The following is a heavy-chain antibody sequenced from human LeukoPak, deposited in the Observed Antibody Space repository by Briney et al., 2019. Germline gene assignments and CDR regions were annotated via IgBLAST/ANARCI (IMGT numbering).Heavy chain of an antibody. Sequence: PGGSLRLSCAASGFTVSSNYMSWVRQAPGKGLEWVSVIYSGGSTYYADSVKGRFTISRDNAKNTLDLQMNSLRAEDTAVYYCARDGYNVDAFDIWGQGTMVTVSS. CDR2: IYSGGST. V-gene: IGHV3-53*01. J-gene: IGHJ3*02. CDR1: GFTVSSNY. CDR3: ARDGYNVDAFDI. D-gene: IGHD5-24*01.